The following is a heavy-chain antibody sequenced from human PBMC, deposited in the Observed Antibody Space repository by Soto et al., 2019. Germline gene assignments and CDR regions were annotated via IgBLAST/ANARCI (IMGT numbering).Heavy chain of an antibody. J-gene: IGHJ5*02. Sequence: EVQLVESGGGLVQPGGSLRLSCAASGFTFSSYSMNWVREAAGKGLEWVSYISSTTIYYADSVKGRFTISRDNAKNSLYLQMNSLRAEDTAVYACARDCAQWLNWLDPWGQGHLVTVS. CDR3: ARDCAQWLNWLDP. CDR2: ISSTTI. V-gene: IGHV3-48*01. CDR1: GFTFSSYS. D-gene: IGHD6-19*01.